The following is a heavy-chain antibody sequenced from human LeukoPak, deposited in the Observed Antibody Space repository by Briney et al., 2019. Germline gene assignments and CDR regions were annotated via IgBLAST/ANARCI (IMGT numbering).Heavy chain of an antibody. D-gene: IGHD3-10*01. Sequence: PSETLSLTCTVSGGSISSGSYYWSWLRQPAGKGLEWIGRIYTSGSTNYNPSLQSRVTISVDTSKNQFSLKLSSVTAADTAVYYCARVTSMVRGVNSPWDWFDPWGQGTLVTVSS. CDR2: IYTSGST. CDR3: ARVTSMVRGVNSPWDWFDP. V-gene: IGHV4-61*02. CDR1: GGSISSGSYY. J-gene: IGHJ5*02.